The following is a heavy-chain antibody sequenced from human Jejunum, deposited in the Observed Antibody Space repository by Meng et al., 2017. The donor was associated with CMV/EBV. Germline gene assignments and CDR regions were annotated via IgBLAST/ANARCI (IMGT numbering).Heavy chain of an antibody. V-gene: IGHV1-2*02. CDR3: ARDPGGSSPVFDY. J-gene: IGHJ4*01. D-gene: IGHD2-8*02. CDR2: ISPNTGAT. Sequence: QVQVVQSGADVKHPGASVKVSCRASGYFFTDYYIHWVRQAPEQGLEWMGWISPNTGATNFAQNFQGRVTMTRDTSVSATYMELSSLTSDDTAVYFCARDPGGSSPVFDYWGQGTLVTVSS. CDR1: GYFFTDYY.